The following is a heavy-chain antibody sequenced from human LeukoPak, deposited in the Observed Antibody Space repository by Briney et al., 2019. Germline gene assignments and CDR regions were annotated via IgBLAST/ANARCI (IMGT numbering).Heavy chain of an antibody. CDR2: ISSSSYI. CDR1: GFTFSSYS. CDR3: ARDSGIYHGRAFDI. J-gene: IGHJ3*02. Sequence: GGSLRLSCAASGFTFSSYSMNWVRQAPGKGLEWVSSISSSSYIYYADSVKGRFTISRDNAKNSLYLQMNSLRAEDTAVYYCARDSGIYHGRAFDIWGQGTLVTVSS. D-gene: IGHD1-26*01. V-gene: IGHV3-21*01.